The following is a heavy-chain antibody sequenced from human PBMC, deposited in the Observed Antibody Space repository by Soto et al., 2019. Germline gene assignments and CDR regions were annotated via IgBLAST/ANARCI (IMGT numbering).Heavy chain of an antibody. CDR1: GFTFRNYA. CDR2: ISGSADST. J-gene: IGHJ4*02. D-gene: IGHD6-19*01. Sequence: EVQLLESGGNSVQPGGSLRLSCAASGFTFRNYAMTWVRQAPGRGLEWVSLISGSADSTFYADSLKGRFTISRDNSKSTLYLQVNSLRAEDSAIYYCARVYSSGWYLGYYFDYWGQGNLVTVSS. CDR3: ARVYSSGWYLGYYFDY. V-gene: IGHV3-23*01.